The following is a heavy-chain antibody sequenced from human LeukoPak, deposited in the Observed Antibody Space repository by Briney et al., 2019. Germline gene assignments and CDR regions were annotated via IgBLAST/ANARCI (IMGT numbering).Heavy chain of an antibody. CDR2: IGGSGAHT. CDR3: AKAGYNYGVNYYGMDV. V-gene: IGHV3-23*01. CDR1: GFTFSSYA. Sequence: GGSLRLSCAASGFTFSSYAMRWVRQAPGKGLQWVSGIGGSGAHTHYADSAKGRFTVSRDNSKNTLYLQMNSLRADDTAIYYCAKAGYNYGVNYYGMDVWGQGTTVTVSS. D-gene: IGHD5-18*01. J-gene: IGHJ6*02.